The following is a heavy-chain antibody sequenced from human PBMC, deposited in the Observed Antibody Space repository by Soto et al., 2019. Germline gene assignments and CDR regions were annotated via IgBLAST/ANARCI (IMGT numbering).Heavy chain of an antibody. Sequence: ASVKVSCKASGYTFTSYGISWVRQAPGQGLEWMGWISAYNGDTNYAQKLQGRVTMTTDTSTSTAYMELRSLRSDDTAVYYCATAEPRIAALFNWFDPWGQGTLVTVSS. CDR2: ISAYNGDT. CDR3: ATAEPRIAALFNWFDP. D-gene: IGHD6-13*01. CDR1: GYTFTSYG. J-gene: IGHJ5*02. V-gene: IGHV1-18*01.